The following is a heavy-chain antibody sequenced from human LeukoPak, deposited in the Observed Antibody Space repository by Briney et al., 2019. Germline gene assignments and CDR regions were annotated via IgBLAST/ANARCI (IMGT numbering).Heavy chain of an antibody. CDR2: IYYNGNP. Sequence: SQTLSLTCTVSGASIRSGGDYWGWIRQHPGKGLEWIGYIYYNGNPHYNPSLKSRVTISVDTSKNQFPLKLSSVTAADTVVYYCARSITMIRGWFDPWGQGTLVTVSA. J-gene: IGHJ5*02. V-gene: IGHV4-31*03. CDR3: ARSITMIRGWFDP. D-gene: IGHD3-10*01. CDR1: GASIRSGGDY.